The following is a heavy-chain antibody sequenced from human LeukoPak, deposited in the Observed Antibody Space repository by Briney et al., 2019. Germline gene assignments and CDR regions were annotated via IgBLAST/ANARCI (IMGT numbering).Heavy chain of an antibody. D-gene: IGHD3-16*01. CDR2: IYYTGTT. V-gene: IGHV4-59*01. Sequence: SPSETLSLTCTVSGGSISGYYWTWIRQPPGEALEYIGCIYYTGTTNYNPSLNSRVTISVDTSKNQFALKLSSVTAADTAVYYCARVVGGVGLDYWGQGTQVTVSS. J-gene: IGHJ4*02. CDR1: GGSISGYY. CDR3: ARVVGGVGLDY.